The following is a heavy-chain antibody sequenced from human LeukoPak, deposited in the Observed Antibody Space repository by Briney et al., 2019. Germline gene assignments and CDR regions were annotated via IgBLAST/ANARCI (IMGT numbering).Heavy chain of an antibody. CDR3: ALARGDSSGYYYGY. CDR2: ISGSGGST. Sequence: PGGSLRLSCAASGFTFSSYAMSWVRQAPGKGLEWVSAISGSGGSTYYADSVKGRFTISRHNSKNTLYLQMNSLRAEDTAVYYCALARGDSSGYYYGYWGQGTLVTVSS. J-gene: IGHJ4*02. D-gene: IGHD3-22*01. V-gene: IGHV3-23*01. CDR1: GFTFSSYA.